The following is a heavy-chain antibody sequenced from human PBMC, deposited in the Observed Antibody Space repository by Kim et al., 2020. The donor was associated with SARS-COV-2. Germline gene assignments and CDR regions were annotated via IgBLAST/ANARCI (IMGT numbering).Heavy chain of an antibody. D-gene: IGHD4-17*01. J-gene: IGHJ2*01. V-gene: IGHV4-59*08. CDR1: GGSISSYY. CDR3: AGHNLYGDPYWYFDL. CDR2: IYYSGST. Sequence: SETLSLTCTVSGGSISSYYWSWIRQPPGKGLEWIGYIYYSGSTNYNPSLKSRVTISVDTSKNQFSLKLSSVTAADTAVYYCAGHNLYGDPYWYFDLWGRGTLVTVSS.